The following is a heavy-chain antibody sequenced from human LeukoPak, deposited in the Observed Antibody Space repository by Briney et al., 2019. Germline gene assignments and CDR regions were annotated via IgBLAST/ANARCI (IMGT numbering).Heavy chain of an antibody. Sequence: GGSLRLSCTASGFTFSTYWINWVRQSPGKGLVWVALINGDGSTTTHADSVKGLFTISRDNAKNTAYLQMNSLRDEDTAVYFCARDYAGSPDYWGQGTLVTVSA. CDR2: INGDGSTT. CDR1: GFTFSTYW. J-gene: IGHJ4*02. D-gene: IGHD3-10*01. CDR3: ARDYAGSPDY. V-gene: IGHV3-74*03.